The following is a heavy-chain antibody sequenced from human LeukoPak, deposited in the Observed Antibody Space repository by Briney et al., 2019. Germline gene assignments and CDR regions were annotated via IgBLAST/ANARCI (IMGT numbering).Heavy chain of an antibody. CDR3: ARERYGNYYYYMDV. CDR1: GGSISSYY. CDR2: IYTSGST. Sequence: PSETLSLTCTVSGGSISSYYWSWIRQPAGKGLEWIGRIYTSGSTNYNPSLKSRVTISVDKSKNQFSLKLSSVTAADRAVYYCARERYGNYYYYMDVWGKGTTVTVSS. D-gene: IGHD3-10*01. V-gene: IGHV4-4*07. J-gene: IGHJ6*03.